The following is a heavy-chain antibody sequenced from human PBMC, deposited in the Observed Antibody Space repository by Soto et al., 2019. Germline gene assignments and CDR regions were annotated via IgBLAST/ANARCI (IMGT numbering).Heavy chain of an antibody. Sequence: EVQLVESGGGLVQPGGSLRLSCAASGFTFSRYAMHWVRQAPGKGLQYVSAISSNGGSTEYANSVKGRCTISRDTSKNPLYLQMGRLRAEDMAVYYCARGGRGYEFDCWGHGTLVTVSS. CDR1: GFTFSRYA. CDR2: ISSNGGST. D-gene: IGHD5-12*01. CDR3: ARGGRGYEFDC. J-gene: IGHJ4*01. V-gene: IGHV3-64*01.